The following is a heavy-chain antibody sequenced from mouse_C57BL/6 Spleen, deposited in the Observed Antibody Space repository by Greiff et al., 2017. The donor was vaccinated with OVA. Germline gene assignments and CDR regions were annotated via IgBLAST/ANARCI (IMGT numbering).Heavy chain of an antibody. J-gene: IGHJ3*01. Sequence: QVQLQQSGAELVRPGSSVKLSCKASGYTFTSYWMHWVKQRPIQGLEWIGNIDPSDSETHYNQKFKDKATLTVDKSSSTAYMQLSSLTSEDSAVYYCAREGSSGLAWFAYWGQGTLVTVSA. CDR3: AREGSSGLAWFAY. D-gene: IGHD3-2*02. V-gene: IGHV1-52*01. CDR2: IDPSDSET. CDR1: GYTFTSYW.